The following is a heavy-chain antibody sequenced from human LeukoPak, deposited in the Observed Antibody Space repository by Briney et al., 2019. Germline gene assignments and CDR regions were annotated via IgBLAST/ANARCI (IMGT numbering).Heavy chain of an antibody. V-gene: IGHV4-4*07. J-gene: IGHJ5*02. Sequence: PSETLSLTCTVSGGSISSYYWSWIRQPAGKGLEWIGRIYTSGSTNYNPSLKSRVTTSVDTSKNQFSLKLSSVTAADTAVYYCAREYRQQLPTYNWFDPWGQGTLVTVSS. CDR2: IYTSGST. CDR3: AREYRQQLPTYNWFDP. D-gene: IGHD6-13*01. CDR1: GGSISSYY.